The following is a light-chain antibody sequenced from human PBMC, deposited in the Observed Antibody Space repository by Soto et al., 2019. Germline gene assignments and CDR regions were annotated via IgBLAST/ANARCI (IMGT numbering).Light chain of an antibody. V-gene: IGLV2-8*01. CDR2: EVT. CDR3: CSHAGNRNFM. CDR1: STDVGAYNY. J-gene: IGLJ3*02. Sequence: QSALTQPPSASGSPGQSVTVSCTGTSTDVGAYNYVSWYQQHPGKAPKLVIYEVTKRPSGVPDRFSGSKSGNTASLTFSGLQAEDEADYYCCSHAGNRNFMFGGGTNLTVL.